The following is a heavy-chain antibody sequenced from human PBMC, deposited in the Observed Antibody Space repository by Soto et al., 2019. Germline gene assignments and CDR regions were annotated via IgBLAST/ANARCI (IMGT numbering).Heavy chain of an antibody. Sequence: SVKVSCKASGGTFSSYAISWVRQAPGQGLEWMGGIIPIFGTANYAQKFQGRVTITADESTSTAYMELSSLRSEDTAVYYCARDRVVVFGVVSNWFDPWSQGTLVTVSS. CDR3: ARDRVVVFGVVSNWFDP. CDR1: GGTFSSYA. CDR2: IIPIFGTA. D-gene: IGHD3-3*01. J-gene: IGHJ5*02. V-gene: IGHV1-69*13.